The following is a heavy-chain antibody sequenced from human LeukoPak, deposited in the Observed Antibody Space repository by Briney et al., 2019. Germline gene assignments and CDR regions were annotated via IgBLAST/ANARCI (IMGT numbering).Heavy chain of an antibody. Sequence: GESPKISCKGSGYSFSNYWIAWVRQMPGKGLEWMGIIFPGDSDTRYSPSFQGQVTFSADKSISTAYLQWSSLKASDTAMYYCARHARTYYLNWFDPWGQGTLVTVSS. D-gene: IGHD3-22*01. CDR1: GYSFSNYW. J-gene: IGHJ5*02. V-gene: IGHV5-51*01. CDR2: IFPGDSDT. CDR3: ARHARTYYLNWFDP.